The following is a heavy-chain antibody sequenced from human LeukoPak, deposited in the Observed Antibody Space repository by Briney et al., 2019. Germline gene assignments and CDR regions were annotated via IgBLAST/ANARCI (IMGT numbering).Heavy chain of an antibody. J-gene: IGHJ6*02. V-gene: IGHV3-21*01. CDR1: GFTFSSYS. CDR2: ISSSSYI. Sequence: GGSLRLSCAASGFTFSSYSMNWVRQAPGKGLEWVSSISSSSYIYYADSVKGRFTISRDNAKNSLYLQMNSLRAEDTAEYYCARDIRDPAAPSYYYYYGMDVWGQGTTVTVSS. CDR3: ARDIRDPAAPSYYYYYGMDV. D-gene: IGHD2-2*01.